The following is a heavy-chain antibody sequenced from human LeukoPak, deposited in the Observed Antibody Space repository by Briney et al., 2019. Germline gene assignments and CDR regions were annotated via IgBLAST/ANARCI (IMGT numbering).Heavy chain of an antibody. Sequence: GGSLRLSCAASGFTFSTYEMNWVRQAPGKGLEWVSNISSSGRNSYYADSVKGRFTISRDNAKNSLYLQMNSLRAEDTAVYYCASTPPSYYYGMDVWGQGTTVTVSS. D-gene: IGHD2-15*01. CDR2: ISSSGRNS. CDR3: ASTPPSYYYGMDV. CDR1: GFTFSTYE. J-gene: IGHJ6*02. V-gene: IGHV3-48*03.